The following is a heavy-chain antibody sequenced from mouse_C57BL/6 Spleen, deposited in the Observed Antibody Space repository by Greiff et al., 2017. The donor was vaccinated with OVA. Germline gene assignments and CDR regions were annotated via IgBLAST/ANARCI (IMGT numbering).Heavy chain of an antibody. V-gene: IGHV8-12*01. CDR3: ARAITTVKGNYFDY. Sequence: QVTLKECGPGILQSSQTLSLTCSFSGFSLSTSGMGVSWIRQPSGKGLEWLAHIYWDDDKRYNPSLKSRLTISKDTSRNQVFLKITSVDTADTATYYCARAITTVKGNYFDYWGQGTTLTVSS. CDR1: GFSLSTSGMG. D-gene: IGHD1-1*01. CDR2: IYWDDDK. J-gene: IGHJ2*01.